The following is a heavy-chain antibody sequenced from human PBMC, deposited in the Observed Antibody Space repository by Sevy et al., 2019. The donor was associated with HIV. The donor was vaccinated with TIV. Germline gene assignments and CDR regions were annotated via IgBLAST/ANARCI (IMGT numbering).Heavy chain of an antibody. CDR1: GFTFSDYG. J-gene: IGHJ4*02. Sequence: GGSLRLSCTASGFTFSDYGMHWVRQAPGKGLEWVAVVWYDGINKYYGDSVKGRFTISRDNSKNTLYLQMNSLRAEDTAVYYCARDNLLPVMVSMVRGALSYYFDYWGLGTLVTVSS. D-gene: IGHD3-10*01. V-gene: IGHV3-33*01. CDR2: VWYDGINK. CDR3: ARDNLLPVMVSMVRGALSYYFDY.